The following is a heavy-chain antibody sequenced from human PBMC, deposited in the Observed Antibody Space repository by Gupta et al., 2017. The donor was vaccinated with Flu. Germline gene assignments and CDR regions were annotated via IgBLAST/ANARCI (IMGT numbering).Heavy chain of an antibody. D-gene: IGHD2-15*01. V-gene: IGHV3-11*05. CDR2: ISGSTSDT. J-gene: IGHJ4*02. CDR1: VFTFRGYY. Sequence: QVHLVESGGGLVKPGDSLRLSCAASVFTFRGYYRSWFRQAPGGGLEWSSYISGSTSDTKHAAPGKGQFTSPRDNAKSPRYMQRNRMRADATSVSYCVRDIAGGWSTYYFDDWGPGTLVTVSS. CDR3: VRDIAGGWSTYYFDD.